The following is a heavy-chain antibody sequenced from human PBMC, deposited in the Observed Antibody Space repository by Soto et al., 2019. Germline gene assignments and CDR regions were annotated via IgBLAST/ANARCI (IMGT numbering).Heavy chain of an antibody. CDR1: GGTFSSDA. Sequence: AVKVSCKASGGTFSSDAISWVRQAPGQGREWMGGIIPIFSTANYAQQFQGRVTITADESTSTAYIELSSLRAEDTAVYYCARESYSSGTTQTSHWFDPWGQGTLVPVSS. CDR2: IIPIFSTA. V-gene: IGHV1-69*13. CDR3: ARESYSSGTTQTSHWFDP. J-gene: IGHJ5*02. D-gene: IGHD6-19*01.